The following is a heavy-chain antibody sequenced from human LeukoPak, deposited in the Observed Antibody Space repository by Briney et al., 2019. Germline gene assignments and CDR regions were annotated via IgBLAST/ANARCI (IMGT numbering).Heavy chain of an antibody. J-gene: IGHJ6*04. Sequence: GSLRLSCAASGFTFSSYEMNWVRQAPGKGLEWVSYISSSGSTIYYADSVEGRFTISRDNAKNSLYLQMNSLRAEDTAVYYCARERAGYCSGGSCYSVRYYYGMDVWGKGTTVTVSS. CDR2: ISSSGSTI. V-gene: IGHV3-48*03. CDR1: GFTFSSYE. CDR3: ARERAGYCSGGSCYSVRYYYGMDV. D-gene: IGHD2-15*01.